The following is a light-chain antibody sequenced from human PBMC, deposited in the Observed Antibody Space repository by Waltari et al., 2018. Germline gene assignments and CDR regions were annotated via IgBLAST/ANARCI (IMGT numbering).Light chain of an antibody. V-gene: IGLV2-14*01. CDR2: DFN. Sequence: QSALAQPASVSGSPGQSITLSCTGISSDIGGYKYVSWYQQHPGKAPKLLIFDFNNRPSGVSNRFAASKSGNTASLTISDRQAEDEADYYCSSYTTSSTLELFGGGTRLTVL. J-gene: IGLJ3*02. CDR3: SSYTTSSTLEL. CDR1: SSDIGGYKY.